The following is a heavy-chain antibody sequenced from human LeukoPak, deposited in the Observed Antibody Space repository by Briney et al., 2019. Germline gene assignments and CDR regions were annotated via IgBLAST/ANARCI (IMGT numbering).Heavy chain of an antibody. D-gene: IGHD2-2*01. Sequence: PSETLSLTCAVYGGSFSGYYWSWIRQPPGKGREWIGEINHSGSNNYNPSLKSRVTISVDTSKNQFSLKLSSVTAADTAVYYCASSKDIVVVPARRFDYWGQGTLVTVSS. CDR3: ASSKDIVVVPARRFDY. J-gene: IGHJ4*02. V-gene: IGHV4-34*01. CDR1: GGSFSGYY. CDR2: INHSGSN.